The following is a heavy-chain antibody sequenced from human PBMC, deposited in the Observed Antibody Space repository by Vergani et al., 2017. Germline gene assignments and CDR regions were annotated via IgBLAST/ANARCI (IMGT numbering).Heavy chain of an antibody. CDR2: IWYDGSNK. Sequence: QVQLVESGGGVVQPGRSLRLSCAASGFTFSSYGMHWVRQAPGKGLEWVAVIWYDGSNKYYADSVKGRFTISRDNSKNTLYLQMNSLRAEDTAVYYCARVVLTTGTYYYYGMDVWGQGTTVTVSS. D-gene: IGHD1-1*01. CDR1: GFTFSSYG. V-gene: IGHV3-33*01. CDR3: ARVVLTTGTYYYYGMDV. J-gene: IGHJ6*02.